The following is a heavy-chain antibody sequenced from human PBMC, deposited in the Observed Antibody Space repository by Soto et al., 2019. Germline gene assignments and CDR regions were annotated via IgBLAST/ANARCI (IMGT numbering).Heavy chain of an antibody. CDR3: ARQQAMDY. CDR1: GYTFVNYE. Sequence: QVQLVQSGAEVKKPGASVKVSCKASGYTFVNYEIYWVRQATGQGLEWLGWMNPHSGDTFYAQNFQGRVTMTRNTPITTAYMELNSLKSEDTAVYYCARQQAMDYWGQGTLVTVSS. CDR2: MNPHSGDT. J-gene: IGHJ4*02. V-gene: IGHV1-8*01.